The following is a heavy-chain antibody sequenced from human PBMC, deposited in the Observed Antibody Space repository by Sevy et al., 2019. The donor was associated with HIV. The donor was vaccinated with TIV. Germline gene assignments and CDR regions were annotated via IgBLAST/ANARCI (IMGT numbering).Heavy chain of an antibody. CDR3: ARGSVDTAMGAADYYYYYMDV. CDR1: GGTFSSYA. CDR2: IIPIFGTA. V-gene: IGHV1-69*06. Sequence: ASVKVSCKASGGTFSSYAISWVRQAPGQGLEWMGGIIPIFGTANYPQKFQGRVTITADKSTSTAYMELSSLRSEDTAVYYCARGSVDTAMGAADYYYYYMDVWGKGTTVTVSS. D-gene: IGHD5-18*01. J-gene: IGHJ6*03.